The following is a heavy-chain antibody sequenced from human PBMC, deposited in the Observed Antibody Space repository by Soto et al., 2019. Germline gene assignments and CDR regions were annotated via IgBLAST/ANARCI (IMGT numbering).Heavy chain of an antibody. CDR3: AKDFRHDYSNYAYYYYGMDV. V-gene: IGHV3-30*18. CDR2: ISYDGSNK. Sequence: QVQLVESGGGVVQPGRSLRLSCAASGFTFSSYGMHWVRQAPGKGLEWVAVISYDGSNKYYADSVKGRFTISRDNSKNTLYLLMNSLRAEDTAVYYCAKDFRHDYSNYAYYYYGMDVWGQGTTVTVSS. CDR1: GFTFSSYG. J-gene: IGHJ6*02. D-gene: IGHD4-4*01.